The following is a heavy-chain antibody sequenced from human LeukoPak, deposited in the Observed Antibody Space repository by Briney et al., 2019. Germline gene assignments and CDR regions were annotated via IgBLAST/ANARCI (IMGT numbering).Heavy chain of an antibody. J-gene: IGHJ3*02. D-gene: IGHD3-16*01. Sequence: GGSLRLSCAASGFTFSSYWMHWVRHAPGKGLVWVSRINSDGSNSIYGDSVKGRLTISRDNAKNTLYLQLSGLRADDTAVYYGARGGGDHTFDIWGQGTVVTVSS. CDR2: INSDGSNS. CDR1: GFTFSSYW. CDR3: ARGGGDHTFDI. V-gene: IGHV3-74*01.